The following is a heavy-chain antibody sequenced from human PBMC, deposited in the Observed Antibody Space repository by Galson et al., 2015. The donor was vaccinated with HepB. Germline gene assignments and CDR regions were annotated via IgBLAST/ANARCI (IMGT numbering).Heavy chain of an antibody. D-gene: IGHD3-10*01. CDR2: ISGSGSRT. CDR3: AKERGFGELYRLPGGDYYGMDV. CDR1: GFTFSSYA. J-gene: IGHJ6*02. Sequence: SLRLSCAASGFTFSSYAMSWVRQAPGKGLEWVSSISGSGSRTYYADSVKGRFTVSRDNSKNTLYLQMNSLRAEDTAVYHCAKERGFGELYRLPGGDYYGMDVWGQGTTVTVSS. V-gene: IGHV3-23*01.